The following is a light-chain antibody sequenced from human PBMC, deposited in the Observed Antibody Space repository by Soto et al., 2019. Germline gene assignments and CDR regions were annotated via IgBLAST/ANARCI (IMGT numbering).Light chain of an antibody. CDR1: SSNIGAGYE. Sequence: QSVLTQPPSVSGAPGQRVTISCTGTSSNIGAGYEVHRYHQLPGTAPKFLVSGNDNRPSGVPDRLSASKSGTSGSLAITDLQAEDEGHYYCQSYDRGLTAYVFGTGTKLTVL. J-gene: IGLJ1*01. CDR3: QSYDRGLTAYV. CDR2: GND. V-gene: IGLV1-40*01.